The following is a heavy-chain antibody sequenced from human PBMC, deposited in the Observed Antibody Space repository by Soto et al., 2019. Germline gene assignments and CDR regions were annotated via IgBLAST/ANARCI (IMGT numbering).Heavy chain of an antibody. CDR1: GGCISSSSYY. Sequence: SETLCLTGTVSGGCISSSSYYWGWIRQPPGKGLEWIGIIYYSGSTYYNPSLKSRVTISVDTSKDQYSLKLSSVTAAATAVYYCARHTLDGDYLDYWGKGTLVT. D-gene: IGHD2-8*01. CDR3: ARHTLDGDYLDY. CDR2: IYYSGST. J-gene: IGHJ4*02. V-gene: IGHV4-39*01.